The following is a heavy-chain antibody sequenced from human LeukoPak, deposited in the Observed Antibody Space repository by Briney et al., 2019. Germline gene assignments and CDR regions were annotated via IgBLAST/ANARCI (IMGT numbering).Heavy chain of an antibody. Sequence: PSETLSLTCAVYGGSFSGYYWSWIRQPPGKGLEWIGEINHSGSTNHNPSLKSRVTISVDTSKNQFSLKLSSVTAADTAVYYCARGSRGYSSRTFDYWGQGTLVTVSS. J-gene: IGHJ4*02. CDR3: ARGSRGYSSRTFDY. CDR1: GGSFSGYY. D-gene: IGHD6-13*01. V-gene: IGHV4-34*01. CDR2: INHSGST.